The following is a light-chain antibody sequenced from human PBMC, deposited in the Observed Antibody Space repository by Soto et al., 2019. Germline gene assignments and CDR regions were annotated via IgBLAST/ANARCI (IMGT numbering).Light chain of an antibody. V-gene: IGKV1-13*02. J-gene: IGKJ4*01. Sequence: IQLTQSPSSLSASVGNRVTITCRASQGISSALAWYQQKPGKPPALLIYDASALESGVPSRFSGSGSGTDFTLTISSLQPEDFSTYYCQQFNSFPLSFGGGTKVDIK. CDR1: QGISSA. CDR2: DAS. CDR3: QQFNSFPLS.